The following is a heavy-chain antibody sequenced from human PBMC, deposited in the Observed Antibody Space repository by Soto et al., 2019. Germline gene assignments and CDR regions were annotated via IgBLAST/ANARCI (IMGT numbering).Heavy chain of an antibody. CDR1: GFTFSSYS. CDR3: ARVRYYYDSSGSPSDY. CDR2: ISSSSSYI. J-gene: IGHJ4*02. D-gene: IGHD3-22*01. V-gene: IGHV3-21*01. Sequence: PGGSLRLSCAASGFTFSSYSMNWVRQAPGKGLEWVSSISSSSSYIYYADSVKGRFTISRDNAKNSLYLQMNSLRAEDTAVYYCARVRYYYDSSGSPSDYWGQGTLVTVSS.